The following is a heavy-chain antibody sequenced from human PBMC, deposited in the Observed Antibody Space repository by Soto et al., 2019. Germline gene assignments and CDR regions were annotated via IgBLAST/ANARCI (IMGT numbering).Heavy chain of an antibody. D-gene: IGHD3-10*01. CDR3: ARERVPSYIHHTWSDS. J-gene: IGHJ5*01. CDR2: NYYSGST. CDR1: GGSISSGDYY. V-gene: IGHV4-30-4*01. Sequence: PSETLSLTCTVSGGSISSGDYYWSWLRQSPGKGLEWIGYNYYSGSTYYNPTLKSPVTISIDTSKNQFSLKLSSVTAADTAVYYCARERVPSYIHHTWSDSWGQGTLVTVSS.